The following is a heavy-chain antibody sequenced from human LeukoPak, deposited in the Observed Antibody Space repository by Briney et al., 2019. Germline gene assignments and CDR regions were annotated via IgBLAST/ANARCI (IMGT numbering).Heavy chain of an antibody. CDR3: ARDSIPGAFIAAAGKDY. CDR1: GYTFTNYG. V-gene: IGHV1-18*01. Sequence: ASVKVSCKASGYTFTNYGISWVRQAPGQGLERMGWISAYNGNTNYAQKLQGRVTMTTDTSTSTAYMELRSLRSDDTAVYYCARDSIPGAFIAAAGKDYWGQGTLVTVSS. J-gene: IGHJ4*02. CDR2: ISAYNGNT. D-gene: IGHD6-13*01.